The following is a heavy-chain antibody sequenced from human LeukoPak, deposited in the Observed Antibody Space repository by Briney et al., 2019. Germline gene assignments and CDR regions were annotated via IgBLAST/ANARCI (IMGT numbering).Heavy chain of an antibody. CDR2: INGDGSTT. CDR3: ARDLSWTSDY. Sequence: AGGSLRLSCAASGFTFSSYWMHWVRQAPGKGLVWVSRINGDGSTTTYADSVKGRFAISRDNAKNTMYLQMNSLRAEATAVYYCARDLSWTSDYWGQGTLVTVSS. J-gene: IGHJ4*02. D-gene: IGHD3/OR15-3a*01. V-gene: IGHV3-74*01. CDR1: GFTFSSYW.